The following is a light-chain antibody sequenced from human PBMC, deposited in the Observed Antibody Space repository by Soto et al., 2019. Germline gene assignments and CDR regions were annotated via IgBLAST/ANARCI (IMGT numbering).Light chain of an antibody. CDR2: VGS. CDR1: ENIRNY. V-gene: IGKV1-39*01. Sequence: IPMTQSPSSLSASVGDRVTISCRSSENIRNYLIWYRQKPGKAPELLMYVGSTLESGVPSRFSGSGLGTDFTLTIKSLQPEDFGVYYWHQSYIVPYTFGRGTSLDI. J-gene: IGKJ2*01. CDR3: HQSYIVPYT.